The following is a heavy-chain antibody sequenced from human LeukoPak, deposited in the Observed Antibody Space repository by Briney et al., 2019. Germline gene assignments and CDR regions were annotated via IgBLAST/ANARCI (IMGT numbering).Heavy chain of an antibody. V-gene: IGHV4-39*07. CDR1: GGSISSSSYY. J-gene: IGHJ4*02. CDR2: IYYSGST. D-gene: IGHD1-14*01. CDR3: ARDSRKSRYFDN. Sequence: SETLSLTCTVSGGSISSSSYYWGWIRQPPGKGLEWIGSIYYSGSTYYNPSLKSRVTISVDTSKNQFSLKLSSVTAADTAVYYCARDSRKSRYFDNWGQGTLVTVSS.